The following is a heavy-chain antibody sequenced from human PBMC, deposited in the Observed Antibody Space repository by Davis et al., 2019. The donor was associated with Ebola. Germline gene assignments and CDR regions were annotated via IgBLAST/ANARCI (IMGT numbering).Heavy chain of an antibody. CDR3: ARGPTYNWNPHDYGMDV. V-gene: IGHV1-8*01. CDR1: GYTFTSYD. Sequence: ASVKVSCKASGYTFTSYDINWVRQATGQGLEWMGWMNPNSGNTGYAQKFQGRVTMTRNTSISTAYMELSSLRSEDTAVYYCARGPTYNWNPHDYGMDVWGQGTTVTVSS. D-gene: IGHD1-20*01. CDR2: MNPNSGNT. J-gene: IGHJ6*02.